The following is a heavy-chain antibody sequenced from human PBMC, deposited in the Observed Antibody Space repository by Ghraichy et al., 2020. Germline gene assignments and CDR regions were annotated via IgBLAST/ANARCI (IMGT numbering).Heavy chain of an antibody. V-gene: IGHV4-34*01. CDR2: INHSGST. J-gene: IGHJ4*02. D-gene: IGHD5-12*01. Sequence: SETLSLTCAVYGGSFSGYYWSWIRQPPGKGLEWIGEINHSGSTNYNPSLKSRVTISVDTSKNQFSLKLSSVTAADTAVYYCARGRAVDIVATGLIVGYYFDYWGQGTLVTVSS. CDR3: ARGRAVDIVATGLIVGYYFDY. CDR1: GGSFSGYY.